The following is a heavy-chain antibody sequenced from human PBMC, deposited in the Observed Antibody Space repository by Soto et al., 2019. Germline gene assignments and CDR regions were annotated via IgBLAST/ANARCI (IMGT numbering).Heavy chain of an antibody. CDR3: ARMSAITIFGVVTRRRYFDY. J-gene: IGHJ4*02. V-gene: IGHV2-26*01. CDR1: GFSLSNARMG. Sequence: QVTLKESGPVLVKPTETLTLTCTVSGFSLSNARMGVSWIRQPPGKALEWLAHIFSNDEKSYSKSLKSRLTISKDTSKSQVVLTMTNMDPVDTATYYCARMSAITIFGVVTRRRYFDYWGQGTLVTVSS. D-gene: IGHD3-3*01. CDR2: IFSNDEK.